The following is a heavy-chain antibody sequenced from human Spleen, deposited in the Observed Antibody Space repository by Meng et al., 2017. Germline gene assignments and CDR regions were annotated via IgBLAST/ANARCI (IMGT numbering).Heavy chain of an antibody. CDR1: GGSFSDYY. D-gene: IGHD4-11*01. V-gene: IGHV4-34*01. Sequence: QVQIQQGCAGLLKPSETLSLTCVVSGGSFSDYYWSWTRQPPGKGLEWIGEINHSGSTNYNPSLKSRVTISVDTSKNQFSLKLSSVTAADTAVYYCARGPTTMAHDFDYWGQGTLVTVSS. CDR3: ARGPTTMAHDFDY. J-gene: IGHJ4*02. CDR2: INHSGST.